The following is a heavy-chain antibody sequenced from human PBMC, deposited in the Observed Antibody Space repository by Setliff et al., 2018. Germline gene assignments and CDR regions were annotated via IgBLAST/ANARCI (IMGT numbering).Heavy chain of an antibody. V-gene: IGHV3-48*04. J-gene: IGHJ4*02. Sequence: GESLKISCAASGFTFNDYSMNWVRQSPGKGLEWVSHIRSGGTVHYADSVKGRFTISRDNAKNSLYLQVNSLRVEDTALYYCARDPTRKFDSWGQGTLVTVSS. CDR3: ARDPTRKFDS. CDR2: IRSGGTV. CDR1: GFTFNDYS.